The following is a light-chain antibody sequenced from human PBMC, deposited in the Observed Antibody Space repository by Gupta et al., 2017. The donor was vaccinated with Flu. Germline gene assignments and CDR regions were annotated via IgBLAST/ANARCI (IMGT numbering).Light chain of an antibody. CDR1: SSDVGAYEY. CDR3: CSYAGSYSGV. V-gene: IGLV2-11*01. CDR2: DVY. Sequence: QSALTQPRSVSGSPGQSVSISCTGTSSDVGAYEYVSWYQQYPGKAPKFIIYDVYKRPSGVPDRFSASKSGKAAFMTISGHQAEDDADYYCCSYAGSYSGVFGGGTKLTVL. J-gene: IGLJ3*02.